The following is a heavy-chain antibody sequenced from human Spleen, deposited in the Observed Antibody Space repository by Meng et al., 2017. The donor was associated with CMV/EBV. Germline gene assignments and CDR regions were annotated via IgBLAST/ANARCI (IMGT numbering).Heavy chain of an antibody. CDR2: ISGSGGST. CDR1: GFTFSSYA. V-gene: IGHV3-23*01. CDR3: AKWSYCTNGVCSYFDY. D-gene: IGHD2-8*01. Sequence: EVQLLESGGGLVQPGGSLRLSCAASGFTFSSYAMSWVRQAPGKGLEWVSAISGSGGSTYYADSVKGRFTISRDNSKNTLYLQMNSLRAEDTAVYYCAKWSYCTNGVCSYFDYWGQGTLVTVSS. J-gene: IGHJ4*02.